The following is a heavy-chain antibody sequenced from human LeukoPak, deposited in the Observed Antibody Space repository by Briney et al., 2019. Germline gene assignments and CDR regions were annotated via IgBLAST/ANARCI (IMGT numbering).Heavy chain of an antibody. CDR3: AKDETGSSWYN. CDR2: IGGSGTGT. V-gene: IGHV3-23*01. CDR1: GFTFSSYY. D-gene: IGHD6-13*01. Sequence: PGGSLRLSCAASGFTFSSYYMSWLRQAPRKGLEWVSAIGGSGTGTYYADSVKGRFTISRDNSKNTLYLLMNSLRAEDTAVYYCAKDETGSSWYNWGQGTLVTVSS. J-gene: IGHJ4*02.